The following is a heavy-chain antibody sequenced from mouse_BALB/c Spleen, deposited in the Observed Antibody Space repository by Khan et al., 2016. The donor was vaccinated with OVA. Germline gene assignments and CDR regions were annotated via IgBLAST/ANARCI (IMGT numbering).Heavy chain of an antibody. CDR1: GFTFSSYG. J-gene: IGHJ2*01. CDR3: ATSYYYGYYFDY. Sequence: EVHLVESGGGLVQPGGSRKLSCAASGFTFSSYGMHWVRQAPEKGLEWVAYISGDSSTIYYADTVKGRFTISRDNPKNTLFLQMTSLRSEDTAMYYCATSYYYGYYFDYWGQGTTLTVSS. V-gene: IGHV5-17*02. CDR2: ISGDSSTI. D-gene: IGHD1-1*01.